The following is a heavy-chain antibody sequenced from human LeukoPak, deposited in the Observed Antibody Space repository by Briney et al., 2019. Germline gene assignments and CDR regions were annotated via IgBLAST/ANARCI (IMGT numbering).Heavy chain of an antibody. CDR1: GFTFSSYS. V-gene: IGHV3-7*01. CDR3: ASLPSVFGVPRGYYYMDV. J-gene: IGHJ6*03. CDR2: IKQDGSEK. D-gene: IGHD3-3*01. Sequence: GGSLRLSCAASGFTFSSYSMNWVRQAPGKGLEWVANIKQDGSEKYYVDSVKGRFTISRDNAKNSLYLQMNSLRAEDTAVYYCASLPSVFGVPRGYYYMDVWGKGTTVTVSS.